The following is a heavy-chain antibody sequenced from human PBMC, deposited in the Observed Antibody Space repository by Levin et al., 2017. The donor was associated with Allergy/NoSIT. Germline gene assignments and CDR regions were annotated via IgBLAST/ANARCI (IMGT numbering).Heavy chain of an antibody. D-gene: IGHD3-3*01. Sequence: RPGGSLRLSCAASGFTFSSYWMSWVRQAPGKGLEWVANIKQDGSEKYYVDSVKGRFTISRDNAKNSLYLQMNSLRAEDTAVYYCARVLNAYDFWSGYYYYYYGMDVWGQGTTVTVSS. CDR3: ARVLNAYDFWSGYYYYYYGMDV. CDR1: GFTFSSYW. CDR2: IKQDGSEK. V-gene: IGHV3-7*01. J-gene: IGHJ6*02.